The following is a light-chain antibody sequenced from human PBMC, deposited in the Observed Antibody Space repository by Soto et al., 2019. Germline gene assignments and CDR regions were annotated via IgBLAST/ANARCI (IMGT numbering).Light chain of an antibody. Sequence: EIVLTQSPGTLSLSPGERSTVSCRASQSVSSSYLAWYQQKPGQAPRLLIYGASSRATGMPDRFSGSGSGTDFTLTISRLEPEDFAVYYCQQYGSSPPWTFGQGTKVEIK. CDR2: GAS. CDR3: QQYGSSPPWT. J-gene: IGKJ1*01. V-gene: IGKV3-20*01. CDR1: QSVSSSY.